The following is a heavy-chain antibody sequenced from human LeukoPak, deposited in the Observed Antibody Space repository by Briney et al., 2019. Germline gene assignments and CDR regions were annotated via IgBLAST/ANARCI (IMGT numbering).Heavy chain of an antibody. Sequence: SETLSLTCTVSGGSISGYYWSWIRQPPGKGLEWIGYIFDNGSPDYNPSLKSRVTISVDTSKNQFSLKLSSVTAADTAVYYCARAAGGVVAPWGQGTLVTVSS. J-gene: IGHJ5*02. CDR2: IFDNGSP. CDR3: ARAAGGVVAP. D-gene: IGHD2-15*01. CDR1: GGSISGYY. V-gene: IGHV4-59*01.